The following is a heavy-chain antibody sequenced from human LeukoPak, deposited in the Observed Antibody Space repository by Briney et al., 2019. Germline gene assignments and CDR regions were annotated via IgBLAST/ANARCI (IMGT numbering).Heavy chain of an antibody. J-gene: IGHJ4*02. V-gene: IGHV4-39*07. CDR3: ARLAWGRLDY. CDR1: GGSISSSSYY. CDR2: IYYSGST. Sequence: SETLSLTCTVSGGSISSSSYYWGWIRQPPGKGLEWIGSIYYSGSTYYNPSLKSRVTISVDTSKNQFSLKLSSVTAADTAVYYCARLAWGRLDYWGQGTLVTVSS. D-gene: IGHD7-27*01.